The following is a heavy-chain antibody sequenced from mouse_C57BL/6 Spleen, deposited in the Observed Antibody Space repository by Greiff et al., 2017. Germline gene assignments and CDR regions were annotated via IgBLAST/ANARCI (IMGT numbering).Heavy chain of an antibody. J-gene: IGHJ3*01. CDR3: ARMDSYYYGSSAFAY. CDR1: GYTFTSYW. D-gene: IGHD1-1*01. CDR2: INPSNGGT. V-gene: IGHV1-53*01. Sequence: QQSCKASGYTFTSYWMHWVKQRPGQGLEWIGNINPSNGGTNYNEKFKSKATLTVDKSSSTAYMQLSSLTSEDSAVYYCARMDSYYYGSSAFAYWGQGTLVTVSA.